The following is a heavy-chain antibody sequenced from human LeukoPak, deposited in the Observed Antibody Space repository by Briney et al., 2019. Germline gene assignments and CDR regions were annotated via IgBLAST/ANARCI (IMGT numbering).Heavy chain of an antibody. CDR2: INEDGSVK. Sequence: PGGSLRLSCAVSGGTFRTYWMAWVRQSPGKGLEWVAEINEDGSVKYYVDSMKGRFTISRDNAKNSLYLQMNSLGAEDTAVYYCAKVPRDSDCYWGQGTLVTVSS. D-gene: IGHD2-21*02. CDR3: AKVPRDSDCY. V-gene: IGHV3-7*01. J-gene: IGHJ4*02. CDR1: GGTFRTYW.